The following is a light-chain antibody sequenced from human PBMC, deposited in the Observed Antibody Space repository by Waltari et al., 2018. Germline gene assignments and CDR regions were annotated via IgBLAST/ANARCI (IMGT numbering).Light chain of an antibody. V-gene: IGLV2-8*01. J-gene: IGLJ1*01. CDR3: SSYAGSNNRYV. Sequence: QSALTQPPSASGSPGQSVTISCTGTSSDVGGYSYVSWYQQHPGKAPKLMIYEVSTRPSGVPDRFLGSKSGNAASLTVSGLQAEDEADYYCSSYAGSNNRYVFGTGTKVTVL. CDR1: SSDVGGYSY. CDR2: EVS.